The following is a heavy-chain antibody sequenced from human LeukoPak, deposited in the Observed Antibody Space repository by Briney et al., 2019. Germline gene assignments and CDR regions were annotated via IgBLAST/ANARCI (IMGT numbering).Heavy chain of an antibody. D-gene: IGHD3-22*01. CDR1: GFTFSSYG. Sequence: GGSLRLSCAASGFTFSSYGMHWVRQAPGKGLEGVAGISYDGRNKYYADSVKGRFTISRDKSRNTLYLQMNSLRAEDTAVYYCAKDPSGVYDSSGYYYGRWAFDIWGQGTMVTVSS. CDR2: ISYDGRNK. J-gene: IGHJ3*02. CDR3: AKDPSGVYDSSGYYYGRWAFDI. V-gene: IGHV3-30*18.